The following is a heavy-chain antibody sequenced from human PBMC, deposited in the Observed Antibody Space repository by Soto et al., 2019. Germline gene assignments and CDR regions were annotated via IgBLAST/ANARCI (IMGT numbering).Heavy chain of an antibody. V-gene: IGHV1-69*02. D-gene: IGHD1-26*01. CDR3: ASRIVGATRVDY. J-gene: IGHJ4*02. Sequence: QVQLVQSGAEVKKPGSSVKVSCKASGGTFSSYTISWVRQAPGQGLEWMGRIIPILGIANYAQKFQGRVRITADKSTSTAYMELSSLRSEDPAVYFCASRIVGATRVDYWGQGTLVTVSS. CDR1: GGTFSSYT. CDR2: IIPILGIA.